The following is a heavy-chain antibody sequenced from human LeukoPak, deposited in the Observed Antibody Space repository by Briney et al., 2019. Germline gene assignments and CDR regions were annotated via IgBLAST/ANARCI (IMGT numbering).Heavy chain of an antibody. Sequence: GGSLRLSCAASGFTFSSYAMHWVRQAPGKGLEWVAVISYDGSNKYYADSVKGRFTISRDNSKNTLYLQMNSLRAEDTAVYYCARYGGNSGWFDPWGQGTLVTVSS. V-gene: IGHV3-30*04. J-gene: IGHJ5*02. CDR2: ISYDGSNK. CDR1: GFTFSSYA. CDR3: ARYGGNSGWFDP. D-gene: IGHD4-23*01.